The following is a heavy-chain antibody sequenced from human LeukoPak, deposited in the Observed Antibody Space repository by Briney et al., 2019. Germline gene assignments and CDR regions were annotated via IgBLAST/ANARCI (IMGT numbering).Heavy chain of an antibody. Sequence: ASVKVSCKASGYTFTSHYIHWVRQAPGQGPEWLGWISAYNGNTNYAQKLQGRVTMTTDTSTSTAYMELRSLRSDDTAVYYCASRRLKGDTVTTEDDDYWGQGTLVTVSS. CDR3: ASRRLKGDTVTTEDDDY. CDR2: ISAYNGNT. D-gene: IGHD4-17*01. J-gene: IGHJ4*02. V-gene: IGHV1-18*01. CDR1: GYTFTSHY.